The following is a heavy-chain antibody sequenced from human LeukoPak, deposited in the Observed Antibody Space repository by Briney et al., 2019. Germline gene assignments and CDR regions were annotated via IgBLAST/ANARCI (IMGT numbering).Heavy chain of an antibody. CDR2: IIPILGIA. Sequence: ASVKVSCKASGGTFSSYAISWVRQAPGQGLEWMGRIIPILGIANYAQKFQGRVTITADKSTSTAYMELSSLRSEDTAVYYCARDWEVGYYYDSSGYYPDAFDIWGQGTMVTVSS. CDR1: GGTFSSYA. J-gene: IGHJ3*02. D-gene: IGHD3-22*01. V-gene: IGHV1-69*04. CDR3: ARDWEVGYYYDSSGYYPDAFDI.